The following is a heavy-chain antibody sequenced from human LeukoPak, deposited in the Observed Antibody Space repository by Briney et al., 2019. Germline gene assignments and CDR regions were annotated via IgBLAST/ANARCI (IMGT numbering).Heavy chain of an antibody. CDR1: GYSFATYW. Sequence: GESLKISCQGSGYSFATYWIAWVRQMPGEGLEWMGITYPGDSDTTYSPSFQGQVTISADRSATSAYLQWTSLKASDTVIYYCARQRGTGWYDYWGQGTLVTVSS. D-gene: IGHD6-19*01. V-gene: IGHV5-51*01. J-gene: IGHJ4*02. CDR3: ARQRGTGWYDY. CDR2: TYPGDSDT.